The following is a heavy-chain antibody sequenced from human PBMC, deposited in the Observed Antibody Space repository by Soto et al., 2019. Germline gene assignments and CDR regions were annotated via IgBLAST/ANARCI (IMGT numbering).Heavy chain of an antibody. Sequence: GGSLRLSCAASGFSFILYGMQWVRQAPGKGLEWVAVIWYDGSNKYYADSVKGRFTISRDNSKNTLYLQMNSLRAEDTAVYYCARSPYTTGYHYAMDVWGQGT. V-gene: IGHV3-33*01. CDR2: IWYDGSNK. CDR3: ARSPYTTGYHYAMDV. D-gene: IGHD3-9*01. J-gene: IGHJ6*02. CDR1: GFSFILYG.